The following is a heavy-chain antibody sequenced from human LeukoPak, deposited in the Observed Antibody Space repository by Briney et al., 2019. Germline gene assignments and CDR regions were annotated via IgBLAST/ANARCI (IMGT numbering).Heavy chain of an antibody. J-gene: IGHJ4*02. Sequence: GTCLRLSCAASGFIFSTYDMHWVRQAPGKGLEWVAVISRNGGIPYHADSVKGRFTISRDNSKDTLYLQMNSLRADDTAVYYCARHSTTGCIDHWGQGNLIIVSS. D-gene: IGHD3-9*01. CDR2: ISRNGGIP. CDR1: GFIFSTYD. CDR3: ARHSTTGCIDH. V-gene: IGHV3-30-3*01.